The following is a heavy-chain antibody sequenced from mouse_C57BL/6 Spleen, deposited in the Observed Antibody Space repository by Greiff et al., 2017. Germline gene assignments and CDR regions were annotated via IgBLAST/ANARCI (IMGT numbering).Heavy chain of an antibody. D-gene: IGHD4-1*02. V-gene: IGHV1-64*01. Sequence: QVQLQQPGAELVKPGASVKLSCKASGYTFTSYWMHWVKQRPGQGLEWIGMIHPNSGSTNYNEKFKSKATLTVDKSSSTAYMQLSSLTSADSAVYYCARSSTGPYYYAMDDWGQGTSVTVSS. CDR3: ARSSTGPYYYAMDD. J-gene: IGHJ4*01. CDR2: IHPNSGST. CDR1: GYTFTSYW.